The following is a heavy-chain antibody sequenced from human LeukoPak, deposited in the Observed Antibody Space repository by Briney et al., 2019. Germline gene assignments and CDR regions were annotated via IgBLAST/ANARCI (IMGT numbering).Heavy chain of an antibody. Sequence: SVKVSCKASGGTFSSYTISWVRQAPGQGLEWMGRIIPILGIANYAQKFQGRVTITTDESTSTAYMELSSLRSEDTAVYYCAREDYQESYYYMDVWGKGTTVTVSS. V-gene: IGHV1-69*16. J-gene: IGHJ6*03. CDR3: AREDYQESYYYMDV. CDR1: GGTFSSYT. D-gene: IGHD2-2*01. CDR2: IIPILGIA.